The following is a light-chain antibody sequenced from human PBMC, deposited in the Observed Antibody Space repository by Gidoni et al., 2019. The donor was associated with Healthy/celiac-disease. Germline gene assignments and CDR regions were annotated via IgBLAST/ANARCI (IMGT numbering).Light chain of an antibody. V-gene: IGKV1-5*03. CDR3: QQYNRYSLT. CDR2: KAS. Sequence: DSQMTQSPSTLSASAGDRVTITFRASQTISNWLAWYQQKPGNAPKVLIYKASSLESGVPSRFSGSGSGTEFTLTISSLQPDDFATYYCQQYNRYSLTFGQGTRLEIK. J-gene: IGKJ5*01. CDR1: QTISNW.